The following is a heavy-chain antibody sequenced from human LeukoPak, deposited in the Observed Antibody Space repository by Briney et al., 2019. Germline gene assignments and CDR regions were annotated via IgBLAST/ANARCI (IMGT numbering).Heavy chain of an antibody. CDR2: ISSSASTI. D-gene: IGHD7-27*01. CDR1: GFTFSSYS. CDR3: ARGLGPGDY. Sequence: GGSLRLSCAASGFTFSSYSMNWVRQAPGKGLEWVSYISSSASTIYYADSVKGRFTISRDNAKNSLYLQMNSLRAEDTAVYYCARGLGPGDYWGQGTLVTVSS. V-gene: IGHV3-48*04. J-gene: IGHJ4*02.